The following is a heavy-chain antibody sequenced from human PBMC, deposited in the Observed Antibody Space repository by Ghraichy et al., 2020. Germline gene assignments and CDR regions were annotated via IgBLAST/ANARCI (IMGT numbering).Heavy chain of an antibody. CDR1: GGSISSYY. V-gene: IGHV4-59*01. CDR2: IYYSGST. Sequence: SETLSLTCTVSGGSISSYYWSWIRQPPGKGLEWIGYIYYSGSTNYNPSLKSRVTISVDTSKNQFSLKLSSVTAADTAVYYCASEMATIRFDYWGQGTLVTVSS. J-gene: IGHJ4*02. D-gene: IGHD5-24*01. CDR3: ASEMATIRFDY.